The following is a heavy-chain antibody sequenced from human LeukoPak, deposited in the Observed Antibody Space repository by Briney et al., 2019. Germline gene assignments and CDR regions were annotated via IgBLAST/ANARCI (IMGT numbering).Heavy chain of an antibody. J-gene: IGHJ4*02. D-gene: IGHD6-19*01. V-gene: IGHV1-8*01. CDR3: AITTEGYSSGWLPVDY. CDR1: GYTFTSYD. CDR2: MNPNSGNT. Sequence: ASVKVSCKASGYTFTSYDINWVRQATGQGLEWMGWMNPNSGNTGYAQKFQGRVTMTRNTSISTAYMELSSLRSEDTAVYYCAITTEGYSSGWLPVDYWGQGTLVTVSS.